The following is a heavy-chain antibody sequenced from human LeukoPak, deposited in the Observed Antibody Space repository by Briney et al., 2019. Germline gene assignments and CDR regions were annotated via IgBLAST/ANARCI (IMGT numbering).Heavy chain of an antibody. V-gene: IGHV3-7*01. CDR1: GFIFSSYW. D-gene: IGHD2-2*01. J-gene: IGHJ3*02. Sequence: GGSLRLSCGASGFIFSSYWMSWVRQAPGKGLEGVAKIKQDGSEKNYVDSVKGRFTISRDNAKNTLYLEMNSLRAEDTAVYYCARGLDCTTTRCYGLYAFDIWGQGTMVTVSS. CDR3: ARGLDCTTTRCYGLYAFDI. CDR2: IKQDGSEK.